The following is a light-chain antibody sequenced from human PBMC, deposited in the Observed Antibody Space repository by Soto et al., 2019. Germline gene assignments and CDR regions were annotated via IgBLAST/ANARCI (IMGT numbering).Light chain of an antibody. CDR3: SSYTSSSVV. CDR2: EVS. CDR1: SSDVGGYNY. V-gene: IGLV2-14*01. Sequence: QSALTQPASVSGSPGQSITISCTGTSSDVGGYNYVSWYQQHPGKAPKLMIYEVSNRPSGVSNRFSGSKSGNTASLTISGLQAEDEADYYCSSYTSSSVVFGGRTQLTVL. J-gene: IGLJ2*01.